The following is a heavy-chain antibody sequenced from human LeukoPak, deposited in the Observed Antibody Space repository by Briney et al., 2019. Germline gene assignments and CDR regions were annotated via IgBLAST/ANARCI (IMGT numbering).Heavy chain of an antibody. V-gene: IGHV3-23*01. CDR1: GFTFRSYA. CDR2: ISDSGDGT. D-gene: IGHD3-3*01. CDR3: VREVSAWPKNWFDP. Sequence: GGSLRLSCAGSGFTFRSYAMSWVRQSPVKGLEWVSAISDSGDGTYYADSVKARFTISRDNSKNTVYLEMSSLRAEDTAVYYCVREVSAWPKNWFDPWGQGTLDTVSS. J-gene: IGHJ5*02.